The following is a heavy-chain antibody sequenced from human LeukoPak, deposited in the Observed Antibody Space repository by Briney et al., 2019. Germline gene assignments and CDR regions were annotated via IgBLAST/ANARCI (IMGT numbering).Heavy chain of an antibody. CDR3: ARHSAPSPAGIAAAEGPWYFDL. CDR2: IYYSGST. D-gene: IGHD6-13*01. V-gene: IGHV4-39*01. J-gene: IGHJ2*01. Sequence: PSETLSLTCTVSGGSISSGSYYWGWIRQPPGKGLEWIGCIYYSGSTYYNPSLKSRVTISVDTSKNQFSLKLSSVTAADTAVYYCARHSAPSPAGIAAAEGPWYFDLWGRGTLVTVSS. CDR1: GGSISSGSYY.